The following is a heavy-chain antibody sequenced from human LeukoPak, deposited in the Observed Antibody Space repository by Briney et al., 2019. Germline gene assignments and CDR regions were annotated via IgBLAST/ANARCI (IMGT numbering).Heavy chain of an antibody. J-gene: IGHJ4*02. D-gene: IGHD3-10*01. Sequence: GGSLRLSCAASGFTFSNYEMNWVRQAPGKGLEWVSYISGSGSTIYYADSVKGRFTISRDNAKNSLYLQMNSVRAEDTAMYYCVRDGGYYGPDSWGQGALVSVSS. V-gene: IGHV3-48*03. CDR3: VRDGGYYGPDS. CDR1: GFTFSNYE. CDR2: ISGSGSTI.